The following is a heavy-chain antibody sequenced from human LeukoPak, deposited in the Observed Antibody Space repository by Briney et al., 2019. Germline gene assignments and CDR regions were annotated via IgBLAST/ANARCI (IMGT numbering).Heavy chain of an antibody. Sequence: GGSLRPSCAASDFTFSTYAMSWVRQAPGKGLEWVSTISGGGDATYYADSVKGRFTISRDNSKNTLYLQMNSLRAEDTAVYYCARGSTGYSSSWHPNPYYYYYYMDVWGKGTTVTVSS. CDR1: DFTFSTYA. CDR2: ISGGGDAT. CDR3: ARGSTGYSSSWHPNPYYYYYYMDV. J-gene: IGHJ6*03. D-gene: IGHD6-13*01. V-gene: IGHV3-23*01.